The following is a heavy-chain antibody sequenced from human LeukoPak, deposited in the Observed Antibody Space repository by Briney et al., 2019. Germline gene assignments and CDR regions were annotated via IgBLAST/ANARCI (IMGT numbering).Heavy chain of an antibody. CDR2: IYYTGTT. J-gene: IGHJ4*02. CDR1: DASINYYY. CDR3: ASSHMLQYCTRANCGREFDS. V-gene: IGHV4-59*01. D-gene: IGHD2-8*02. Sequence: SATLSLTCTVSDASINYYYWSWVRQPPGKGLEWIGNIYYTGTTNYNPSLNSRVTISLDTSERQSSLKLRSVTAADTAVYYCASSHMLQYCTRANCGREFDSWGPGTLVTVSS.